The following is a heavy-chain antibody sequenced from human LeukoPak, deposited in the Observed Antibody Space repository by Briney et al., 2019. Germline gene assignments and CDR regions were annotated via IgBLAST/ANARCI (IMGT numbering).Heavy chain of an antibody. J-gene: IGHJ4*02. Sequence: GGSLRLSCAASGFTFSSYAMHWVRQAPGKGLEWVAVISYDGRKKYYADSVKGRFTISRDNSKNTVYLQMNRLTAEDTAVYYCAKDGSAYSGSYIDYWGQGTLLTVSS. CDR2: ISYDGRKK. CDR3: AKDGSAYSGSYIDY. D-gene: IGHD1-26*01. V-gene: IGHV3-30*04. CDR1: GFTFSSYA.